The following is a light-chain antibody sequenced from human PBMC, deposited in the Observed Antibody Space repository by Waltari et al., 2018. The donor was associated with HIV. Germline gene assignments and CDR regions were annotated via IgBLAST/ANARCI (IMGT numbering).Light chain of an antibody. J-gene: IGLJ3*02. CDR1: SSNIGSNY. CDR3: AAWDASLSAWV. CDR2: MNN. V-gene: IGLV1-47*01. Sequence: QSVLTQPPSASGTPGQRVTISCSGSSSNIGSNYVYWYQQLPGTAPKLLIYMNNQRPSGVPDRFSGSKSGTSASLAISGLRSEDEADYYCAAWDASLSAWVFGGGTKLTVL.